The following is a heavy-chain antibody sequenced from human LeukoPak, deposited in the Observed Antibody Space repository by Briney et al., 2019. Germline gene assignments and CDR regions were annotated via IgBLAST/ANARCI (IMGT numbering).Heavy chain of an antibody. CDR3: ARLPPEEDLSGFDSYYYYMDV. V-gene: IGHV3-33*01. CDR2: IWSDGSER. CDR1: GFRFSHHA. J-gene: IGHJ6*03. D-gene: IGHD3/OR15-3a*01. Sequence: PGKSLRLSCATSGFRFSHHAMHWVRQAPGKGLEWVSVIWSDGSERYYADSVEGRFIMSRDNGKNSVSLQMNSLTVEDTALYYCARLPPEEDLSGFDSYYYYMDVWGQGTTVTVSS.